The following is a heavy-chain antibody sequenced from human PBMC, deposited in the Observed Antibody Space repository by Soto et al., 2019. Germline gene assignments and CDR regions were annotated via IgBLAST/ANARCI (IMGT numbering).Heavy chain of an antibody. CDR3: AKDMFFGDPTTRGFFDY. CDR2: IRWNSGSI. J-gene: IGHJ4*02. D-gene: IGHD3-10*01. CDR1: GFTFDDYA. V-gene: IGHV3-9*01. Sequence: EVQLVESGGGLVQPGRSLRLSCAASGFTFDDYAMHWARQVPGKGLEWVSSIRWNSGSIDYADSVKGRFTISRDSARNSLCLQMNRLRAEDTALYYCAKDMFFGDPTTRGFFDYWGQGTRVTVSP.